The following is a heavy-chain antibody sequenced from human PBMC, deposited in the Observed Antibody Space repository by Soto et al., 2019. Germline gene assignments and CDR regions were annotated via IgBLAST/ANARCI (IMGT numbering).Heavy chain of an antibody. V-gene: IGHV1-69*02. CDR1: GGTFSSYT. Sequence: QVQLVQSGAEVKKPGSSVKVSCKASGGTFSSYTISWVRQAPGQGLEWMGRIIPILGIANYAQKFQGRVPXTTDKSTSTAYMELSSLRSGDTAVYYCAMEYCSSTSCDRDYWGQGTLVTVSS. D-gene: IGHD2-2*02. J-gene: IGHJ4*02. CDR2: IIPILGIA. CDR3: AMEYCSSTSCDRDY.